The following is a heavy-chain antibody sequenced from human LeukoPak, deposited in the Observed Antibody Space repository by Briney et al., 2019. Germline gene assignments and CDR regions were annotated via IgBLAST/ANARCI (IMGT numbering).Heavy chain of an antibody. V-gene: IGHV3-7*01. CDR2: IKQDGSEK. D-gene: IGHD6-13*01. CDR3: ATYSSSHDAFDI. Sequence: PGESLRLSCTASGFPFSSYWMSWVRQAPGKGLEWVANIKQDGSEKYYVDSVKGRFTISRDNAKNSLYLQMNSLGAEDTAMYYCATYSSSHDAFDIWGQGTVVTVSS. CDR1: GFPFSSYW. J-gene: IGHJ3*02.